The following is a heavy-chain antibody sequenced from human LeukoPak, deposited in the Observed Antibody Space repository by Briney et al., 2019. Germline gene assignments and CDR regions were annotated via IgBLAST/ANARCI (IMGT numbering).Heavy chain of an antibody. CDR3: ARGSRIAAAGRRNWFDP. Sequence: RPSVNVSCKASGYTFTSYYMHWVRQAPGQWLEWMGIINPSGGSTSYEQKLQGRVTMTRDTSTSTVYMELSSLRSEDTAVYYCARGSRIAAAGRRNWFDPWGQGTLVTVSS. D-gene: IGHD6-13*01. CDR2: INPSGGST. CDR1: GYTFTSYY. J-gene: IGHJ5*02. V-gene: IGHV1-46*01.